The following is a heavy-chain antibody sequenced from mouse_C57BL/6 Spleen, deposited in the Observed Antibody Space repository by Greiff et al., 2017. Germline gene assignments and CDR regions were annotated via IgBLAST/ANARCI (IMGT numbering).Heavy chain of an antibody. V-gene: IGHV3-6*01. CDR2: ISYDGSN. CDR1: GYSITSGYY. J-gene: IGHJ2*01. CDR3: ARGTGTSYFDY. D-gene: IGHD4-1*01. Sequence: DVKLQESGPGLVKPSQSLSLTCSVTGYSITSGYYWNWIRQFPGNKLEWMGYISYDGSNNYNPSLKNRISITRDTSKNQFFLKLNSVTTEDTATYYCARGTGTSYFDYWGQGTTLTVSS.